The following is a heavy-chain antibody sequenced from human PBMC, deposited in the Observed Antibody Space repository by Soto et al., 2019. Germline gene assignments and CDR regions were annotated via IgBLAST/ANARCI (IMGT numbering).Heavy chain of an antibody. CDR2: IYYSGST. CDR1: NRSIGSYY. D-gene: IGHD6-13*01. Sequence: PSKTLSPTCTISNRSIGSYYWTWIPQAPGKGLERIGHIYYSGSTNYNPSLKSRLTLSLDTSKNHFSLKLTSVTAADTAVYYCARVGRLITASGLLDAWGQGTLVTVSS. J-gene: IGHJ5*02. CDR3: ARVGRLITASGLLDA. V-gene: IGHV4-59*13.